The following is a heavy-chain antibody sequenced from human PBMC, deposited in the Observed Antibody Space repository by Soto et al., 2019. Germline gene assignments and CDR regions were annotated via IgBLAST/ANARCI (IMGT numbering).Heavy chain of an antibody. D-gene: IGHD3-22*01. Sequence: QVQLVQSGAEEKKPGASVQVSCKASGYTFTSYAMHWVREAPGQRLEWMGWSNAGNGNTKYSQKFQGRVTITRDTSASTAYMELRSLRAEDTAVYYCARGSGYYYWDDYWGQGALVTVSS. V-gene: IGHV1-3*05. CDR2: SNAGNGNT. J-gene: IGHJ4*02. CDR3: ARGSGYYYWDDY. CDR1: GYTFTSYA.